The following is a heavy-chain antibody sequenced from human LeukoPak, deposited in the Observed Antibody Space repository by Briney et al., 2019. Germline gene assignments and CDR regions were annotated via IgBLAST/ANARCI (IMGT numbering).Heavy chain of an antibody. CDR2: IRSKANSYAT. V-gene: IGHV3-73*01. J-gene: IGHJ4*02. Sequence: TGGSLRLSCAASGFTFSGSAVHWVRQASGKGLEWVGRIRSKANSYATAYAASVKGRFTISRDDSKNTAYLQMNSLKTEDTAVYYCTITMVRGVIIYWGQGTLVTVSS. CDR1: GFTFSGSA. CDR3: TITMVRGVIIY. D-gene: IGHD3-10*01.